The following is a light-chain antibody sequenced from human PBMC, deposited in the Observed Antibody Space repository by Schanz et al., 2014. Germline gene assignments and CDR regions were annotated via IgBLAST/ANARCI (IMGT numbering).Light chain of an antibody. CDR2: DVS. J-gene: IGLJ3*02. CDR1: SSDVGGYNY. CDR3: CSYAGSYLWV. Sequence: QSALTQPASVSGSPGQSITISCTGTSSDVGGYNYVSWYQQHPGKAPKVMIYDVSKRPSGVPDRFSGSKSGNTAALTISGLQAEDEADYYCCSYAGSYLWVFGGGTKVTVL. V-gene: IGLV2-11*01.